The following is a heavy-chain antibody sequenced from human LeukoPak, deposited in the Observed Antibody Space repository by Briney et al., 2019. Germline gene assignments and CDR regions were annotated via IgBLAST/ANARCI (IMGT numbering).Heavy chain of an antibody. J-gene: IGHJ6*02. V-gene: IGHV4-34*01. Sequence: PSETLSLTCAVYGGSFSGYYWSWIRQPPGKGLEWIGEINHSGSTNYNLSLKSRVTISVDTSKNQFSLKLSSVTAADTAVYYCASPGYYGMDVWGQGTTVTVSS. CDR3: ASPGYYGMDV. CDR1: GGSFSGYY. CDR2: INHSGST.